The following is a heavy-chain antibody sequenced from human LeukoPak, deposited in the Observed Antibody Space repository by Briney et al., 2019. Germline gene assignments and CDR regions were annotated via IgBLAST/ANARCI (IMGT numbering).Heavy chain of an antibody. D-gene: IGHD3-22*01. CDR3: TRHASDSSGYLDY. CDR2: IRSKAYGGTT. V-gene: IGHV3-49*03. CDR1: GFTFGDYA. Sequence: QPGRSLRLSCTASGFTFGDYAMSWYRQAPGKGLEWVGFIRSKAYGGTTEYAASVKVRFTISRDDSKSIAYLQMNSLKTEDTAVYYCTRHASDSSGYLDYWGQGTLVTVSS. J-gene: IGHJ4*02.